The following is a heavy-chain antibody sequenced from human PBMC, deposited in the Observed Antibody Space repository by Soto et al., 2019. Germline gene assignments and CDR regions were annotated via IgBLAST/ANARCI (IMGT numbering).Heavy chain of an antibody. V-gene: IGHV1-2*04. CDR2: INPNSGGT. CDR3: ARDRMKQPPKAILVSDYYYYGMDG. J-gene: IGHJ6*02. Sequence: VASVKVSCKASGYTFTGYYMHWVRQAPGQGLEWMGWINPNSGGTNYAQKFQGWVTMTRDTSISTAYMELSRLRSDDTAVYYCARDRMKQPPKAILVSDYYYYGMDGWGQGTTVTVSS. CDR1: GYTFTGYY. D-gene: IGHD2-8*02.